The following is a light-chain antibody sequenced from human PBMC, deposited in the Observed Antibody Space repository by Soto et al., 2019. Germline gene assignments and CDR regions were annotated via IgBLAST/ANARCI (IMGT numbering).Light chain of an antibody. CDR1: SGHSSYA. CDR3: QNWGTGLLV. CDR2: LNSDGSH. Sequence: HPVLTQSPSASASLGASVKLTCTLSSGHSSYAIAWHQQQPEKGPRYLMKLNSDGSHSKGDGIPDRFSGSSSGAERYLTISSLQSEDEADYYCQNWGTGLLVFGGGTKLTVL. J-gene: IGLJ3*02. V-gene: IGLV4-69*01.